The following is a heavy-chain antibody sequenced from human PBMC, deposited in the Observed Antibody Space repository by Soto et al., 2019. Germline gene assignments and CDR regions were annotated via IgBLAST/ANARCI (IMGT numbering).Heavy chain of an antibody. Sequence: EVQLLQSGGGLLRPGGSLRLSCAASGFTFGSYALSWVRQAPGKGLEWVSLISGSGANTFYVDSVKGRFTISRDNSDNTLWLQINSLGVEDTAVYYCAKVRQYYGSGSPPFDFFDYWGQGTLVTVSS. D-gene: IGHD3-10*01. CDR1: GFTFGSYA. CDR3: AKVRQYYGSGSPPFDFFDY. J-gene: IGHJ4*02. CDR2: ISGSGANT. V-gene: IGHV3-23*01.